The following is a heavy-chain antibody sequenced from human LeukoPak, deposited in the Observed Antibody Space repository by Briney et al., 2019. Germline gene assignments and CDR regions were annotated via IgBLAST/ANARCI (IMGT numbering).Heavy chain of an antibody. J-gene: IGHJ5*02. CDR2: MNPKSGDT. Sequence: ASVKVSCKASGYTFTRYEINWVRQATGQGLEWIGWMNPKSGDTGYAQKFQGRVTTTRNTSIGTAYMELSSLRSEDTAVYYCARERIAAAGNWFDPWGQGTLVTVSS. V-gene: IGHV1-8*03. CDR1: GYTFTRYE. D-gene: IGHD6-13*01. CDR3: ARERIAAAGNWFDP.